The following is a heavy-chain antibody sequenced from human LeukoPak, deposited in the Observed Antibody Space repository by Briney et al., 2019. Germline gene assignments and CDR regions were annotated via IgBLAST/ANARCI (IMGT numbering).Heavy chain of an antibody. D-gene: IGHD2-15*01. CDR2: ISFDGSTK. V-gene: IGHV3-30*04. CDR1: GLTFSSYA. J-gene: IGHJ4*02. CDR3: AKVWRCSGDNCYGGLGY. Sequence: GGSLRLSCAASGLTFSSYAMHWVRQAPGKGLEWVAVISFDGSTKFYADSVKGRFTISRDNSKNTLYLQMNSLRAEDTAVYYCAKVWRCSGDNCYGGLGYWGQGTLVTVSS.